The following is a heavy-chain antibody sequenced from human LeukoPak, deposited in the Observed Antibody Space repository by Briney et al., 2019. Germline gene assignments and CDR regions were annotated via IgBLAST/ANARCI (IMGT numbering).Heavy chain of an antibody. CDR3: ATENGHVTMVTNFAY. CDR2: MNPNSGNT. CDR1: GYTLTSYD. Sequence: ASVKVSCKASGYTLTSYDINWVRQATGQGLEWMGWMNPNSGNTGYAQRFQGRVTMTRNTSISTAYMELSSLRSEDTAVYYCATENGHVTMVTNFAYWGRGTLVTVSS. V-gene: IGHV1-8*01. J-gene: IGHJ4*02. D-gene: IGHD4-17*01.